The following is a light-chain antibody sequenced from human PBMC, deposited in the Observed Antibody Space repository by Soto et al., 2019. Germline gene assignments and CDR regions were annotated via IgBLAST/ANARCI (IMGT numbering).Light chain of an antibody. J-gene: IGKJ1*01. CDR1: ERVAKW. CDR3: QQYKIRST. CDR2: DVS. V-gene: IGKV1-5*01. Sequence: DIQMTQSPSSLSASVGDTVTITCRASERVAKWLAWYHQKPGNAPKVLIYDVSKLGSGVPSRFSGRGSETEFTLSITGLQTEDAETYFYQQYKIRSTFGQGTKGEV.